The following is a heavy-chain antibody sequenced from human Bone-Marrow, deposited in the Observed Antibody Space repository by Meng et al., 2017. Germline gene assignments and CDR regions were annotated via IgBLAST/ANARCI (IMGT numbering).Heavy chain of an antibody. V-gene: IGHV3-30*01. J-gene: IGHJ4*02. CDR1: GVTFSCYA. CDR3: ARVHFDY. CDR2: ISYDGSNK. Sequence: VRVVGSGVVVVQPGRSLRLSGAASGVTFSCYAMHLVRQAPGKGLEWVAVISYDGSNKYYADSVKGRFTISRDNSKNTLYLQMNSLRAEDTAVYYCARVHFDYWGQGTLVTVSS.